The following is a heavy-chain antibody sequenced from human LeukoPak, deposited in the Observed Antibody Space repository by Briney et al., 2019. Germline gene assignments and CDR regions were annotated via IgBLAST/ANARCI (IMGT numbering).Heavy chain of an antibody. D-gene: IGHD5-18*01. Sequence: PGGSLRLSCAASGFTFSAYEMNWVRQAPGKGLVWVSRIKADGSSTIYADSVKGRFTISRDNAKETVYPQMNSLRAEDTAVYYCARGVPDNSYLSFWGQGTLVTVSS. CDR1: GFTFSAYE. V-gene: IGHV3-74*01. CDR3: ARGVPDNSYLSF. CDR2: IKADGSST. J-gene: IGHJ4*02.